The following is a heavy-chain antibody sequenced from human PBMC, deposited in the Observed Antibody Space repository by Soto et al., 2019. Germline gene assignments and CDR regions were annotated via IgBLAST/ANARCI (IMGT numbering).Heavy chain of an antibody. CDR2: ISYDGSNK. CDR1: GFTFSSYG. D-gene: IGHD3-22*01. V-gene: IGHV3-30*18. Sequence: QVQLVESGGGVVQPGRSLRLSCAASGFTFSSYGMHWVRQAPGKGLEWVAVISYDGSNKYYADSVKGRFTISRDNSKNTLYLQMNSLRAEDTAVYYCAKSGYSSVYYYYYGMDVWGQGTTVTVCS. J-gene: IGHJ6*02. CDR3: AKSGYSSVYYYYYGMDV.